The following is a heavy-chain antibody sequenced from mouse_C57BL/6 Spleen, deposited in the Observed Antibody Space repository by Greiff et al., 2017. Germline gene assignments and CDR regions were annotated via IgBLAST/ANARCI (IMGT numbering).Heavy chain of an antibody. Sequence: QVQLQQPGAELVRPGSSVKLSCKASGYTFTSYWMHWVKQRPIQGLEWIGYIDPSDSDTHYNQKFKDKATLTVDKSSSTAYMQLSSLTSGGSAVYYCAGRNYYGSSRGAMDYWGQGTSVTVSS. V-gene: IGHV1-52*01. CDR2: IDPSDSDT. J-gene: IGHJ4*01. CDR3: AGRNYYGSSRGAMDY. D-gene: IGHD1-1*01. CDR1: GYTFTSYW.